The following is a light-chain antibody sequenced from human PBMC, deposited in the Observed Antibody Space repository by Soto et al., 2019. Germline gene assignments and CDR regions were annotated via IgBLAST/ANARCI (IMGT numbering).Light chain of an antibody. J-gene: IGLJ1*01. CDR2: EVS. CDR3: SSYTSSSTLV. Sequence: QSVLTQPASVSGSPGQSLTISCTGTSSDVVGSNYVSWYQQHPGKAPKLMIYEVSNRPSGVSNRFSGSKSGNTASLTISGLQAEDEADYSCSSYTSSSTLVFGSATKVTVL. V-gene: IGLV2-14*01. CDR1: SSDVVGSNY.